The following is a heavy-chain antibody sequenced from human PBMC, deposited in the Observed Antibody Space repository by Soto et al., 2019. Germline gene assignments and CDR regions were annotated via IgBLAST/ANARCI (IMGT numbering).Heavy chain of an antibody. CDR3: AREYILEWSPHYSYGMHV. D-gene: IGHD3-3*01. Sequence: PGGSLRLSCAASGFTFSSYSMNWVRQAPGKGLEWVSPISSSSSYIYYADSVKGRFTISRDNAKNSLYLQMNSLRAEDTAVYYCAREYILEWSPHYSYGMHVWGQGTTVTVSS. CDR2: ISSSSSYI. J-gene: IGHJ6*02. CDR1: GFTFSSYS. V-gene: IGHV3-21*01.